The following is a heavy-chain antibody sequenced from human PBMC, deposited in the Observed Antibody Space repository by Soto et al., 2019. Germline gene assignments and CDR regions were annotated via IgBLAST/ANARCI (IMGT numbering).Heavy chain of an antibody. J-gene: IGHJ5*01. CDR1: GGTSNKYS. D-gene: IGHD3-22*01. CDR2: IMPVFGTP. CDR3: ARAFRYYFDTSGYYPFDS. V-gene: IGHV1-69*13. Sequence: SVKVSCKASGGTSNKYSFSWVRQAPGQGLEWVGGIMPVFGTPTYAQKFQGRVTITADESTNTFYMDLSSLRSEDTAVYYCARAFRYYFDTSGYYPFDSWGQGTLVTVSS.